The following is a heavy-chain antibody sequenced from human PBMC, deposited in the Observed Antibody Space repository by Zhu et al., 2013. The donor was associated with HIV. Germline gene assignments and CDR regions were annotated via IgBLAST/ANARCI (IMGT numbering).Heavy chain of an antibody. Sequence: QVQLVQSGAEVKKPGSSVKVSCKASGGTFSSYAISWVRQAPGQGLEWMGGIIPIFGTANYAQKFQGRVTITADESTSTAYMELSSLRSEDTAVYYCARAGSSVTMIVVVPSITYYYYGMDVWGQGTTVTVSS. D-gene: IGHD3-22*01. J-gene: IGHJ6*02. V-gene: IGHV1-69*01. CDR2: IIPIFGTA. CDR3: ARAGSSVTMIVVVPSITYYYYGMDV. CDR1: GGTFSSYA.